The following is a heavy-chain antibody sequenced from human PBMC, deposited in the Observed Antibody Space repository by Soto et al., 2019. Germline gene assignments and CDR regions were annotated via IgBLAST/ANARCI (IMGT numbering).Heavy chain of an antibody. V-gene: IGHV3-30*14. Sequence: HPGGSLRLSCAASGFTFSSYAMHWVRQAPGKGLEWVAVISYDGSNKYYADSVKGRFTISRDNSKNTLYLQMNSLRAEDTAVYYCARTYYDSSGADAFDIWGQGTMVTVSS. CDR2: ISYDGSNK. D-gene: IGHD3-22*01. CDR3: ARTYYDSSGADAFDI. J-gene: IGHJ3*02. CDR1: GFTFSSYA.